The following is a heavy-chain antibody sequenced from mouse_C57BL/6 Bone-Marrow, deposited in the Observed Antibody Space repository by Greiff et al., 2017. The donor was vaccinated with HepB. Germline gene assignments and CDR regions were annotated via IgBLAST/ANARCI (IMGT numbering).Heavy chain of an antibody. Sequence: EVKVVESGEGLVKPGGSLKLSCAASGFTFSSYAMSWVRQTPEKRLEWVAYISSGGDYIYYADTVKGRFTISRDNARNTLYLQMSSLKSEDTAMYYCTREGGGLRYFDVWGTGTTVTVSS. CDR3: TREGGGLRYFDV. CDR1: GFTFSSYA. J-gene: IGHJ1*03. D-gene: IGHD3-3*01. V-gene: IGHV5-9-1*02. CDR2: ISSGGDYI.